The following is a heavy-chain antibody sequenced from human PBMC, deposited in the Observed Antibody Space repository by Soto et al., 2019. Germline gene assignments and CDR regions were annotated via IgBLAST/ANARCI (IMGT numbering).Heavy chain of an antibody. CDR1: GGSFSGYY. V-gene: IGHV4-34*01. Sequence: SETLSLTCAVYGGSFSGYYWSWIRQPPGKGLEWIGEINHSGSTNYNPSLKSRVTISVDTSKNHFSLKLSYVTAADTAVYYCARRGYYYLVCFDPWGQGTLVTVSS. CDR2: INHSGST. CDR3: ARRGYYYLVCFDP. J-gene: IGHJ5*02. D-gene: IGHD3-22*01.